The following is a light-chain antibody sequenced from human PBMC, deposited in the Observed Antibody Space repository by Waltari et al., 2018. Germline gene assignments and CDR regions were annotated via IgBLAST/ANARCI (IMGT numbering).Light chain of an antibody. V-gene: IGKV1-5*03. CDR3: QQYNGYPWT. J-gene: IGKJ1*01. CDR2: KAS. Sequence: DIQMTQSPSTLSASVGDRVTIACRASQSISSWLAWYQQKPGKAPNLLIYKASSLESGVPSRFSGGGSGTEFTLTISSLQPDDFATYYCQQYNGYPWTFGQGTTVDVK. CDR1: QSISSW.